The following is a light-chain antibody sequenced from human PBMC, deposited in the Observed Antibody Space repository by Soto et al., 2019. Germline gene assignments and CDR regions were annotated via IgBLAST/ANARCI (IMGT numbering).Light chain of an antibody. CDR3: QKYDSAPEA. J-gene: IGKJ1*01. V-gene: IGKV1-27*01. CDR2: DAS. CDR1: QGISNS. Sequence: DIQMTQSPSSLSASVGDRVTIICRASQGISNSLAWYQQEPGKVPKLLIYDASTLQSGVSSRFSGSGSGTDFTLTISSLQPEDVATYYCQKYDSAPEAFGQGTKVEIK.